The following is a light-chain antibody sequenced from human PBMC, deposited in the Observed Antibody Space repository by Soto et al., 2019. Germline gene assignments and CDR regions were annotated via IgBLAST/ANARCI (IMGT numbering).Light chain of an antibody. J-gene: IGKJ5*01. Sequence: DIQMTQSPSSLSASLGDRVTITCRASQSISSYLNWYQQKPGKAPKLLIYTASSLQSGVPSRFSGSGSGTDFTLTISSLQPEDFATYYCQQSYSTLPLTFGQGTRLEIK. CDR1: QSISSY. CDR2: TAS. V-gene: IGKV1-39*01. CDR3: QQSYSTLPLT.